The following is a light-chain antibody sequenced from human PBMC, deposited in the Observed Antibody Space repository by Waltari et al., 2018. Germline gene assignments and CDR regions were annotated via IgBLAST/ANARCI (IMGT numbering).Light chain of an antibody. CDR2: EDD. CDR3: QSYDSNIQGV. J-gene: IGLJ3*02. Sequence: NFMLTQPHSVSGSPGKMVTISCTRSSGNIASNYVQWYQQRPGRAPTTVIFEDDQRPSGVPDRFSGSIDSSSNSASLSISGLKTEDEADYYCQSYDSNIQGVFGGGTKLTVL. CDR1: SGNIASNY. V-gene: IGLV6-57*04.